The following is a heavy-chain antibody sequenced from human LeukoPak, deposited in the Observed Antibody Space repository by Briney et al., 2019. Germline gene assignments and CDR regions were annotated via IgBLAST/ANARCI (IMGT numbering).Heavy chain of an antibody. Sequence: GGSLRLSCAASGFTFSSYGMHWVRQAPGKGLEWVAFIRYDGSNKYYADSVKGRFTISRDNSKNTLYLQMNSLRAEDTAVYYCAKDGGSSWSYFDYWGQGTLVTVSS. J-gene: IGHJ4*02. D-gene: IGHD6-13*01. CDR2: IRYDGSNK. CDR1: GFTFSSYG. V-gene: IGHV3-30*02. CDR3: AKDGGSSWSYFDY.